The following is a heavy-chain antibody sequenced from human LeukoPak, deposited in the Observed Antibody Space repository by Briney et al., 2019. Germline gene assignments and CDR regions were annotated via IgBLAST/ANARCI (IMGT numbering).Heavy chain of an antibody. CDR1: GFTFSSYG. J-gene: IGHJ4*02. CDR2: ITSDGNNK. D-gene: IGHD3-16*01. CDR3: AKDNYDSSGIWDY. V-gene: IGHV3-30*18. Sequence: PGGSLRLSCAASGFTFSSYGMHWVRQAPGKGLEWVAVITSDGNNKFYAEAVKGRFTISRDNVKNTLYLQMNSLRPEDAAMYFCAKDNYDSSGIWDYWGQGTLVTVSP.